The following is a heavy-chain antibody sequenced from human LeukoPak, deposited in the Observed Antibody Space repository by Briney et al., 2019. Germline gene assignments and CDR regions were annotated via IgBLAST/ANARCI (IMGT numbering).Heavy chain of an antibody. CDR3: ARGLSGYSSSLGY. CDR2: INSDGSST. J-gene: IGHJ4*02. Sequence: PGRSLRLSCAASGFTFSSYWMHWVRQAPGKGLLWVSRINSDGSSTSYADSVKGRFTISRDNAKNTLYLQMNSLRPEDTAVYYCARGLSGYSSSLGYWGQGTLVTVSS. CDR1: GFTFSSYW. V-gene: IGHV3-74*01. D-gene: IGHD6-6*01.